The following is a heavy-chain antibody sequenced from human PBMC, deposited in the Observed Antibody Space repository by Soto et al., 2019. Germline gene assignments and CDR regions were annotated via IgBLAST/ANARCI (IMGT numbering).Heavy chain of an antibody. V-gene: IGHV3-23*01. J-gene: IGHJ4*02. CDR2: ITSEGRT. CDR3: AKDYSTVTTDPLSVVLFDY. CDR1: GFTFSSYA. Sequence: PGGSLRLSCAASGFTFSSYAMSWVRQAPGKGLEWVSIITSEGRTYYADSVKGRFTISRDNSKNTVYLKMNSLRAEDTAVYYCAKDYSTVTTDPLSVVLFDYWGQGALVTVSS. D-gene: IGHD4-17*01.